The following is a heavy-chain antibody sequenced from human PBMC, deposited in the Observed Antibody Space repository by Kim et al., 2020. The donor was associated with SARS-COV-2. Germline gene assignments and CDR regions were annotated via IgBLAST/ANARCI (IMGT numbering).Heavy chain of an antibody. J-gene: IGHJ4*02. V-gene: IGHV3-30*03. CDR3: ATDWAAFSSGTYVFDF. D-gene: IGHD3-10*01. Sequence: DSVRGRISISRDVSKRTLFLQMDSLRPEDTAVYYCATDWAAFSSGTYVFDFWGQGTLVTVSS.